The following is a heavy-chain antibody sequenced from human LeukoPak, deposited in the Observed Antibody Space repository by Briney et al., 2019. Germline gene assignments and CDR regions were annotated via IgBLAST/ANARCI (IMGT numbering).Heavy chain of an antibody. CDR2: INPDSGGT. V-gene: IGHV1-2*02. J-gene: IGHJ5*02. CDR3: ARGNAYDYRPWFDP. CDR1: GYTFNDYY. Sequence: GASVKVSCKASGYTFNDYYMHWVRQAPGQGLEWIGRINPDSGGTDYAQKFQGRVTMTRDTSITTAYMDLSGLRSDDTAVYYCARGNAYDYRPWFDPWGQGTLVTVSS. D-gene: IGHD4-11*01.